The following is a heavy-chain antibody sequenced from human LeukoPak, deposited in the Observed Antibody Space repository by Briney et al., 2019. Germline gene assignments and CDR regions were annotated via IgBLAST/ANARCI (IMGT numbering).Heavy chain of an antibody. D-gene: IGHD3-22*01. CDR3: ARQHGRLYYYDSSGYSGFDY. J-gene: IGHJ4*02. V-gene: IGHV4-31*03. CDR2: IYYSGST. Sequence: SETLSLTCTVSGGSISSGGYYWSWIRQHPGKGLEWIGYIYYSGSTYYNPSLKSRVTISVDTSKNQFSLKLSSVTAADTAVYYCARQHGRLYYYDSSGYSGFDYWGQGTLVTVSS. CDR1: GGSISSGGYY.